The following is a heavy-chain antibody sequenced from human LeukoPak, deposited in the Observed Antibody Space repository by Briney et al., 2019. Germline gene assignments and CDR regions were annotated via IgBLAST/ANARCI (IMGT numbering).Heavy chain of an antibody. Sequence: SGTLSLTCTVSGGSISSYYWSWIRQPPGKGLEWIGYIYYSGSTNYNPSLKSRVTISVDTSKNQFSLKLSSVTAADTAVYYCARDERVGSSFQGFDPWGQGTLVTVSS. V-gene: IGHV4-59*01. CDR2: IYYSGST. CDR3: ARDERVGSSFQGFDP. CDR1: GGSISSYY. D-gene: IGHD6-13*01. J-gene: IGHJ5*02.